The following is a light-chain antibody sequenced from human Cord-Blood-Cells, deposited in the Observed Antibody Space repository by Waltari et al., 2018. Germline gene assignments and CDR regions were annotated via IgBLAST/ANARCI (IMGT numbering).Light chain of an antibody. J-gene: IGKJ1*01. Sequence: DIVMTQSPLSLPVTPGEPASIACRSSQSLLHSNGENYLNGYLQKRGQSPQLLSYLGSNGGHGVRDRCSGNGSGTDFTLEVRRVEVQDGGVYYRMQALQSPPWKFDQRIKVEI. CDR3: MQALQSPPWK. CDR2: LGS. CDR1: QSLLHSNGENY. V-gene: IGKV2-28*01.